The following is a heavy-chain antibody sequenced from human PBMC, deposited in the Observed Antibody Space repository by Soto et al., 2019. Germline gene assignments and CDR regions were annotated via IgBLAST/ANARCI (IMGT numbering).Heavy chain of an antibody. Sequence: SETLSLTCAFSGCSISSSNWWSWVRQPPGKGLEWIGEIYHSGSTNYNPSLKSRVTISVDKSKNQFSLKLSSVTAADTAVYSCARTPWDGYTGYYLDYWGQGTLVTVSS. CDR1: GCSISSSNW. CDR2: IYHSGST. D-gene: IGHD5-18*01. CDR3: ARTPWDGYTGYYLDY. V-gene: IGHV4-4*02. J-gene: IGHJ4*02.